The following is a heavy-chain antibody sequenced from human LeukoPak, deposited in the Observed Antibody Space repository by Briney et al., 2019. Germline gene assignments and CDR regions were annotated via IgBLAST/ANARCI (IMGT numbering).Heavy chain of an antibody. V-gene: IGHV4-59*01. Sequence: PSETLFLTCTVSGGSISSYYWSWIRQPPGKGLEWIGYIYYSGSTNYNPSLKSRVTISVDTSKNQFSLKLSSVTAADTAVYYCAREDSSGWYKAFDIWGQGTMVTVSS. CDR3: AREDSSGWYKAFDI. CDR1: GGSISSYY. CDR2: IYYSGST. D-gene: IGHD6-19*01. J-gene: IGHJ3*02.